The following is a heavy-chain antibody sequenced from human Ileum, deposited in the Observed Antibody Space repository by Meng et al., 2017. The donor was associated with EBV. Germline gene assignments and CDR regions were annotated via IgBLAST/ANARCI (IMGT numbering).Heavy chain of an antibody. CDR3: AHEKDWRIDY. CDR1: RFSLNTYGVR. CDR2: SYRDDDK. Sequence: QITFKTPGPTLLQPTHALTLTCISSRFSLNTYGVRAGWLPQPPGKALDWLALSYRDDDKRYSPSLEIRLTLTKHTSKNQVVLTTTNMDPLDTATYYCAHEKDWRIDYWGQGTLVTVSS. D-gene: IGHD3/OR15-3a*01. V-gene: IGHV2-5*02. J-gene: IGHJ4*02.